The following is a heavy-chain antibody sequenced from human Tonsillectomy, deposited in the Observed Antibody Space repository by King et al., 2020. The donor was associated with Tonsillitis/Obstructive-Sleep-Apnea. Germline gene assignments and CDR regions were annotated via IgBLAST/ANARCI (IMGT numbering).Heavy chain of an antibody. J-gene: IGHJ2*01. CDR1: AGSINSYY. V-gene: IGHV4-59*01. CDR3: ARVLLGYYDTSGYYWYFDL. Sequence: LQLQESGPGLVKPSETLSLTCTVSAGSINSYYWSWIRQPPGKGLEWIGYIYYSGSTSYNPSLKSRVTISVDTSKNQFSLKLSSVTAADTAVYYCARVLLGYYDTSGYYWYFDLWGRGTLVTVSS. CDR2: IYYSGST. D-gene: IGHD3-22*01.